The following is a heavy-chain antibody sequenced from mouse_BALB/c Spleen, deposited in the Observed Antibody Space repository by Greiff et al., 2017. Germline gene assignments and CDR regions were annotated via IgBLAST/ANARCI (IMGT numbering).Heavy chain of an antibody. V-gene: IGHV5-17*02. J-gene: IGHJ2*01. Sequence: DVKLVESGGGLVQPGGSRKLSCAASGFTFSSFGMHWVRQAPEKGLEWVAYISSGSSTIYYADTVKGRFTISRDNPKNTLFLQMTSLRSEDTAMYYCARWGSYYFDYWGQGTTLTVSS. CDR2: ISSGSSTI. CDR3: ARWGSYYFDY. CDR1: GFTFSSFG.